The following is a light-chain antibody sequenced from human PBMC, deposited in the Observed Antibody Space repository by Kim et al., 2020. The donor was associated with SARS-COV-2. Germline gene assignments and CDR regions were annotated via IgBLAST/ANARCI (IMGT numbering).Light chain of an antibody. CDR3: QQYGGSPRS. J-gene: IGKJ4*01. Sequence: SPGERATLSSSASQSVSSSYLAWYQQKPGQAPRLLIYGASSRATGIPDRFSGSGSGTDFTLTISRLEPEDFAVYYCQQYGGSPRSFGGGTKVDIK. CDR1: QSVSSSY. CDR2: GAS. V-gene: IGKV3-20*01.